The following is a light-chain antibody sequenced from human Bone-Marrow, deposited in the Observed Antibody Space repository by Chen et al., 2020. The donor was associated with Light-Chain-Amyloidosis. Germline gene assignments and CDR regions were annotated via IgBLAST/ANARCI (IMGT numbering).Light chain of an antibody. V-gene: IGLV2-23*02. Sequence: QSALTQPASVSGSPGQSSTISCTGSSSDVGNYNLVSWYQQHPGKAPKLMIFEVNKRPSGVSTRFSGSKSGNTASLTISGLLAEDEADYHCGSYAGSNTVVFGGGTKLTVL. CDR3: GSYAGSNTVV. CDR1: SSDVGNYNL. J-gene: IGLJ2*01. CDR2: EVN.